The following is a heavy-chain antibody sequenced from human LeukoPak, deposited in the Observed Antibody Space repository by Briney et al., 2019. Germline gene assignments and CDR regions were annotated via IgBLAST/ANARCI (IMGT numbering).Heavy chain of an antibody. Sequence: SETLSLTCTVSGGSISSGADYWSWIRQHPGKGLEWIGYISYSGSTYYNPSLKTRLTISVDTSKNQFSLKLDSVTAADTAHYYCARADMATVFDFWGRGTLVTVSS. CDR3: ARADMATVFDF. CDR2: ISYSGST. J-gene: IGHJ4*02. V-gene: IGHV4-31*03. D-gene: IGHD5-24*01. CDR1: GGSISSGADY.